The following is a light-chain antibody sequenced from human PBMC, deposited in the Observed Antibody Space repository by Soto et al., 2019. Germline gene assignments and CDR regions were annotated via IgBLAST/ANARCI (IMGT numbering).Light chain of an antibody. CDR3: QQYNGYAWT. V-gene: IGKV1-5*01. Sequence: DIQMTQSPSTLSASIGDRVTITCRASHSISNWLAWYQQKPGNAPKLLIYDVSTWESGVPSRFSASGFGTEFTLTINSLQCDDFATYHCQQYNGYAWTFGQGTKGEI. J-gene: IGKJ1*01. CDR2: DVS. CDR1: HSISNW.